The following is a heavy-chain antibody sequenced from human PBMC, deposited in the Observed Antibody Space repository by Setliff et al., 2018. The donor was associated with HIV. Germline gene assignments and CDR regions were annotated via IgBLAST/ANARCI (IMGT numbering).Heavy chain of an antibody. CDR2: ISSSSSYI. CDR3: ARDTSRSDESAFDI. V-gene: IGHV3-21*04. CDR1: GFTFSSYS. Sequence: GGSLRLSCAASGFTFSSYSMNWVRQAPGKGLEWVSSISSSSSYIYYADSVKGRFTISRDNAKNSLYLQMNSLRAEDTAVYYCARDTSRSDESAFDIWGQGTMVTVSS. J-gene: IGHJ3*02. D-gene: IGHD6-19*01.